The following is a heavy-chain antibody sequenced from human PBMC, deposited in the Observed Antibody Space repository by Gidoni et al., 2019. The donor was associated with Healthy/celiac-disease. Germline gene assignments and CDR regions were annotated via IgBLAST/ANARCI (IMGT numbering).Heavy chain of an antibody. D-gene: IGHD6-19*01. CDR3: ARDPGPRSIAVAGIPFDY. Sequence: SSYGMHWVRQAPGKGLEWVAVIWYDGSNKYYADSVKGRFTISRDNSKNTLYLQMNSLRAEDTAVYYCARDPGPRSIAVAGIPFDYWGQGTLVTVSS. CDR2: IWYDGSNK. CDR1: SSYG. J-gene: IGHJ4*02. V-gene: IGHV3-33*01.